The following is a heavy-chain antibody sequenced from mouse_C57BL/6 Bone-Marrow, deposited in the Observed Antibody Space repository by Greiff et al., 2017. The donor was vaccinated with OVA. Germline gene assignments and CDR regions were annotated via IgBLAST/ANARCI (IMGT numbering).Heavy chain of an antibody. D-gene: IGHD2-4*01. Sequence: QVQLQQSGPELVKPGASVKISCKASGYAFSSSWMNWVKQRPGKGLEWIGRIYPGDGDTNYNGKFKGKATLTADKSSSTAYMQLSSLTSENSAVYVCARGGLRRGGYWGQGTTLTVSS. CDR3: ARGGLRRGGY. J-gene: IGHJ2*01. V-gene: IGHV1-82*01. CDR2: IYPGDGDT. CDR1: GYAFSSSW.